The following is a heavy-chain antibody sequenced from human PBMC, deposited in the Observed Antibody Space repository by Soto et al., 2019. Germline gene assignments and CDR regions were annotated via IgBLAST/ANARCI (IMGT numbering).Heavy chain of an antibody. D-gene: IGHD3-9*01. Sequence: GGSLRLSCAASGFTFSSYSMNWVRQAPGKGLEWVSSISSSSYIYYADSVKGRFTISRDNAKNSLYLQMNSLRAEDTAVYYCARDSDYDILTGYLFDYWGKGTLVTVST. V-gene: IGHV3-21*01. CDR1: GFTFSSYS. CDR2: ISSSSYI. J-gene: IGHJ4*02. CDR3: ARDSDYDILTGYLFDY.